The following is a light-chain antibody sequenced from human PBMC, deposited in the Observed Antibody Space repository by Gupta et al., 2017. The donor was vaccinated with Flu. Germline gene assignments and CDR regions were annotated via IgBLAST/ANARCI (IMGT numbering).Light chain of an antibody. Sequence: DFLLTQSPSSLSASVGDRVTITCRASQSISSYLNWYHQRTGKAHKLRSYSTASLQSGVPSRISCSGSGTAFTPHIRRLEAEALVSDSCHASNIPPLFTFGRGTKVEIK. CDR2: STA. CDR3: HASNIPPLFT. CDR1: QSISSY. V-gene: IGKV1-39*01. J-gene: IGKJ4*01.